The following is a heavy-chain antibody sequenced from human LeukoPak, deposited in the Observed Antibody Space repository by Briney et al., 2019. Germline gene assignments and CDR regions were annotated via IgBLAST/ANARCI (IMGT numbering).Heavy chain of an antibody. D-gene: IGHD2-21*02. V-gene: IGHV4-59*11. J-gene: IGHJ4*02. CDR1: GDSISDHP. CDR3: ARLAKCDGNCYSFDF. CDR2: IDYNGNT. Sequence: SETLSLTCAVSGDSISDHPWSWIRQPPGKGLDYIGFIDYNGNTNYNPSLKSRATISLGTSKNQFSLNLNSVTAADTAFYYCARLAKCDGNCYSFDFWGQGMLVAVSS.